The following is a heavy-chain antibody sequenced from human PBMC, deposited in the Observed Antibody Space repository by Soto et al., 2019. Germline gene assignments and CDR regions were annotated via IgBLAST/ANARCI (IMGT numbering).Heavy chain of an antibody. D-gene: IGHD1-1*01. V-gene: IGHV3-21*01. CDR2: ITSSSSYI. Sequence: PGGSLRLSCAASGFTFSLYSMIWVRQAPGKGLEWVASITSSSSYIYYEDSLKGRFTISRDNAKNSLFLQLDSLRAEDTAVYFCVRERYTDSRTDYWGQGTLVTVSS. CDR3: VRERYTDSRTDY. J-gene: IGHJ4*02. CDR1: GFTFSLYS.